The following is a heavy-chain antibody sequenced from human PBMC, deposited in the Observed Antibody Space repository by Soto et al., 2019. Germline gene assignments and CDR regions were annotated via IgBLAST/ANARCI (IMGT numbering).Heavy chain of an antibody. J-gene: IGHJ4*02. CDR1: GFIFSDFH. D-gene: IGHD6-13*01. CDR3: ARGFSAGKGSPPDF. CDR2: ISTSGHTI. Sequence: QVQLVESGGGLVKPGGSLRLSCVASGFIFSDFHMSWIRQAPGQGLECVSYISTSGHTIYSADSVKGRFTVSRDNTKNSLYLQMNSLRADDTAVYYCARGFSAGKGSPPDFWGQGSLVTVSS. V-gene: IGHV3-11*01.